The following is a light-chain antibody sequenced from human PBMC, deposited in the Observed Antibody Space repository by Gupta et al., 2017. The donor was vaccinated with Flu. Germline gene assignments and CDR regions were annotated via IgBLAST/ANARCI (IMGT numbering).Light chain of an antibody. CDR3: QQLQSGRFT. Sequence: IQLTQSPSFLSASIGDRVTITCRASQGIGGFLAWYQQKPGQAPKLLIYAASTLQSGVPSRFSGSGSGTEFTLTISSLQPEDYAIYYCQQLQSGRFTFGPGTKVDVK. CDR1: QGIGGF. V-gene: IGKV1-9*01. CDR2: AAS. J-gene: IGKJ3*01.